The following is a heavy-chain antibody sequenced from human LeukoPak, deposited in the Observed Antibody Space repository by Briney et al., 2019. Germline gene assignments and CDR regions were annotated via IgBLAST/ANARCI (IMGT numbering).Heavy chain of an antibody. J-gene: IGHJ4*02. CDR1: GGSFSGYY. V-gene: IGHV4-34*01. CDR2: INHSGST. Sequence: PSQTLSLTCAVYGGSFSGYYWSWIRQPPGKGLEWIGEINHSGSTNYNPSLKSRVTISVDTSKNQFSLKLSSVTAADTAVYYCARLRLVPAAVDYWGQGTLVTVSS. CDR3: ARLRLVPAAVDY. D-gene: IGHD2-2*01.